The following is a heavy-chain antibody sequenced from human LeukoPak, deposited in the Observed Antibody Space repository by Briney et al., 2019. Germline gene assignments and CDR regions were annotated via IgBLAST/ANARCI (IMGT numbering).Heavy chain of an antibody. V-gene: IGHV4-38-2*01. CDR1: GYSISSGYY. CDR3: ARLHAGSSTSEYFDY. Sequence: SETLSLTXAVSGYSISSGYYWGWIRQPPGKGLEWIGNIYHSGSTYYNPSLKSRVTILVDTSKNQFSLKLGSVTAADTAVYYCARLHAGSSTSEYFDYWGQGSLVTVSS. J-gene: IGHJ4*02. D-gene: IGHD3-10*01. CDR2: IYHSGST.